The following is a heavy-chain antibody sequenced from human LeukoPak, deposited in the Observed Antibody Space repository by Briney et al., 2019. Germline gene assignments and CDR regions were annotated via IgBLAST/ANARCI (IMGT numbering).Heavy chain of an antibody. CDR1: GFTFSSYA. Sequence: GRSLRLSCAASGFTFSSYAMHWVRQAPGKGLEWVAVISYDGSNKYYADSVKGRFTISRDNSKNTLYLQMNSLRAEDTAVYYCASFDTARPGARSISWGQGTLATVPS. V-gene: IGHV3-30*04. CDR3: ASFDTARPGARSIS. J-gene: IGHJ5*02. CDR2: ISYDGSNK. D-gene: IGHD5-18*01.